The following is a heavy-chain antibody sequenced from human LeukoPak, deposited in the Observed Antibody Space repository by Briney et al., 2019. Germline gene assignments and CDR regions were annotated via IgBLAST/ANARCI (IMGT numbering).Heavy chain of an antibody. D-gene: IGHD3-22*01. CDR1: GGSISSYY. CDR3: ARSTYYDSSGYYSPFDY. J-gene: IGHJ4*02. Sequence: PSETLSLTCTVSGGSISSYYWSWPRQPPGKGLEWIGYIYYSGSTNYNPSLKSRVTISVDTSKNQFSLKLSSVTAADTAVYYCARSTYYDSSGYYSPFDYWGQGTLVTVSS. CDR2: IYYSGST. V-gene: IGHV4-59*01.